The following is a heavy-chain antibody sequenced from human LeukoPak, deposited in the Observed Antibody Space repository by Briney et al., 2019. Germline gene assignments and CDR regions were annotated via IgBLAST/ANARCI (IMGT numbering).Heavy chain of an antibody. Sequence: ASAKVSCKVSGYTLTELSMHWVRQAPGKGLEWMGGFDPEDGETIYAQKFQGRVTMTEDTSTDTAYMELSSLRSEDTAVYYCATVAPITMVRGVIITKPSHYYYYGMDVWGQGTTVTVSS. D-gene: IGHD3-10*01. CDR1: GYTLTELS. CDR3: ATVAPITMVRGVIITKPSHYYYYGMDV. CDR2: FDPEDGET. J-gene: IGHJ6*02. V-gene: IGHV1-24*01.